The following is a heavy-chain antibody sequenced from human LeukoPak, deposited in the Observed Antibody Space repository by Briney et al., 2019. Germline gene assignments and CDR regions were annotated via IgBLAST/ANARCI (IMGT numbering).Heavy chain of an antibody. Sequence: SVKVSCKASGGTFSSYAISWVRQAPGQGLEWMGGIIPIFGTANYAQKFHGRVTITADESTSTAYMELSSLRSEDTAVYYCARDPLYGDYEYYYYYGMDVWSQGTTVTVSS. CDR1: GGTFSSYA. CDR2: IIPIFGTA. J-gene: IGHJ6*02. D-gene: IGHD4-17*01. CDR3: ARDPLYGDYEYYYYYGMDV. V-gene: IGHV1-69*01.